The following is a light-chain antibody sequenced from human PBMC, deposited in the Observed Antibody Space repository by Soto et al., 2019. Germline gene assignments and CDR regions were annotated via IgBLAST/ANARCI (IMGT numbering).Light chain of an antibody. J-gene: IGLJ2*01. CDR3: CSYAGSSTLV. CDR1: SSDVGSYNL. V-gene: IGLV2-23*02. CDR2: EVS. Sequence: QSVLTQPASVSGSPGQSITISCTGTSSDVGSYNLVSWYQQHPGKAPKLMIYEVSKRPSGVSNRCSGSKSCNTASLTISGLQAEDEADYYCCSYAGSSTLVFGGGTKLTVL.